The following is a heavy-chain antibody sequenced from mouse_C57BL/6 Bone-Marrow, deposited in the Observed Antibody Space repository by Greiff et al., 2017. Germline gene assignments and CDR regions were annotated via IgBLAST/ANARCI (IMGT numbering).Heavy chain of an antibody. CDR3: ARKRGCDY. CDR1: GYAFSSSW. CDR2: IYPGDGDT. J-gene: IGHJ2*01. V-gene: IGHV1-82*01. Sequence: VQLQQSGPELVKPGASVKISCKASGYAFSSSWMNWVKQRPGKGLEWIGRIYPGDGDTNYNGKFKGKATLTAVKSSSTAYMQLSSLTSEDSAVYFCARKRGCDYWGQGTTLTVSS.